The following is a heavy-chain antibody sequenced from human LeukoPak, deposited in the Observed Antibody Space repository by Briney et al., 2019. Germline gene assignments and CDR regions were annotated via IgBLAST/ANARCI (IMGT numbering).Heavy chain of an antibody. V-gene: IGHV3-48*02. Sequence: PGGSLRLSCAASGFTFSSYSMNWVRQAPGKGLEWVSYISSSGSTIYYADSVKGRFTISRDNAKNSLYLQMNSLRDEDTAVYYCARGRVDISSWYYWGQGTLVTVSS. CDR1: GFTFSSYS. J-gene: IGHJ4*02. CDR2: ISSSGSTI. CDR3: ARGRVDISSWYY. D-gene: IGHD6-13*01.